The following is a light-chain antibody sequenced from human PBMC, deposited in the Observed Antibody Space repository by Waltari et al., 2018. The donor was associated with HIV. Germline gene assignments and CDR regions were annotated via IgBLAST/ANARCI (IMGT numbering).Light chain of an antibody. CDR2: SNS. V-gene: IGLV1-44*01. CDR3: ATWDDTLDGPV. CDR1: TSNIGGNS. Sequence: QSVLTQSPSVSGTPGQRVTISCSGSTSNIGGNSVSWYQQVPGTAPQLLMFSNSLRPSGVPDRFSGSKSGTSASLAISGLQSEDEADYHCATWDDTLDGPVFGGGTRLTVL. J-gene: IGLJ3*02.